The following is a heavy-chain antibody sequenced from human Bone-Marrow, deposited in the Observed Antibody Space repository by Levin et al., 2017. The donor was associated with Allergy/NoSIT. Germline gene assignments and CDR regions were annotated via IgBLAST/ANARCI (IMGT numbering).Heavy chain of an antibody. CDR1: GFSVSSNY. D-gene: IGHD3-3*01. Sequence: GESLKISCAASGFSVSSNYMNWVRQAPGKGLECVSVISSGDSTHYAESVKGRFTISRDNSKNTLYSQMNSLRAEDTAVYYCARGGRSGLCNYWGQGTLVTVSS. CDR2: ISSGDST. J-gene: IGHJ4*02. CDR3: ARGGRSGLCNY. V-gene: IGHV3-53*01.